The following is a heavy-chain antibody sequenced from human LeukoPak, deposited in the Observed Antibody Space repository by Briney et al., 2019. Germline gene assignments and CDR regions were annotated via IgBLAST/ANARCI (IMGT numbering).Heavy chain of an antibody. Sequence: PGGSLRLSCAASGFSLSSYGMHWVRQAPGKGLEWVSVIWYDGSNEYYAASVKGRFTISRDNSKNTLFLQMNSLRAEDTGVYYCARERCSAGSCYSTDYWGQGTLVTVSS. CDR3: ARERCSAGSCYSTDY. J-gene: IGHJ4*02. CDR2: IWYDGSNE. V-gene: IGHV3-33*01. D-gene: IGHD2-15*01. CDR1: GFSLSSYG.